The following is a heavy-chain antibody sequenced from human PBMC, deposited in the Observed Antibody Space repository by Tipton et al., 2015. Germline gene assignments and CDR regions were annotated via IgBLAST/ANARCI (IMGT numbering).Heavy chain of an antibody. J-gene: IGHJ4*02. CDR3: ACQDYDSLTRDYQTVDY. D-gene: IGHD3-9*01. CDR1: GGSFTGYY. V-gene: IGHV4-34*01. Sequence: TLSLTCGVNGGSFTGYYWSWIRQTPGKGLEWIGEVNHGGSPNYNPSLKSRALISVDTSKTQISLKLTSVTAADTAVYYCACQDYDSLTRDYQTVDYWGQGTLVTVSS. CDR2: VNHGGSP.